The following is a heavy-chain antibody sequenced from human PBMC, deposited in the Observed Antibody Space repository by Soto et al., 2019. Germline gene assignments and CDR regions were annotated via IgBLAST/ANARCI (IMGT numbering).Heavy chain of an antibody. CDR3: ARVRRTDASGYYGMHV. J-gene: IGHJ6*02. CDR2: ISSGSTTI. CDR1: GFSFSSST. D-gene: IGHD3-16*01. V-gene: IGHV3-48*02. Sequence: LRLSCAASGFSFSSSTMNWVRQAPGKGLEWVSYISSGSTTIYYAESVKGRFTISRDNGKKSLYLQMNSLRDEDTAVYYCARVRRTDASGYYGMHVSGPGTTLTVSS.